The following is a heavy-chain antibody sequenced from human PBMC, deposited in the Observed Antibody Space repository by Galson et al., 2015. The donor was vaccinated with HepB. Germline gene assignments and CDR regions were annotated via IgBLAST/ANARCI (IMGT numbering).Heavy chain of an antibody. CDR2: ISSSNSTI. CDR3: ARGAHAAL. V-gene: IGHV3-48*01. Sequence: SLRLSCAASGFTFSSYSMNWVRQAPGKGLEWVSYISSSNSTIYYADSVKGRFTISRDNAKNSLYLQMDSLRVEDTAVYYCARGAHAALWGQGPLVTVSS. CDR1: GFTFSSYS. J-gene: IGHJ4*01.